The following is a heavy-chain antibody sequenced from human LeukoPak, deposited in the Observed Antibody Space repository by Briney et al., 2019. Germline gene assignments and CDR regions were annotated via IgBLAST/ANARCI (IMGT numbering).Heavy chain of an antibody. D-gene: IGHD2-2*01. Sequence: GASVKVSCKASGYTFTSYGISWVRQAPGQGLEWMGWISAYNGNTNYAQKLQGRVTMTTDTSTSTAYLELRSLRSDDPAVYHCTKSHPPYCSNTGCYPHLGGREPRLTVPS. CDR1: GYTFTSYG. CDR3: TKSHPPYCSNTGCYPHL. CDR2: ISAYNGNT. V-gene: IGHV1-18*01. J-gene: IGHJ4*02.